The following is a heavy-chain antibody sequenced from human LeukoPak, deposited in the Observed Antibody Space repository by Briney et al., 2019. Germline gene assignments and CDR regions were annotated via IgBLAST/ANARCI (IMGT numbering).Heavy chain of an antibody. J-gene: IGHJ6*02. CDR3: ARLYGGYYGMDV. D-gene: IGHD4/OR15-4a*01. CDR1: GDTLTELS. CDR2: INPNSGGT. Sequence: GASVKVSCKVSGDTLTELSMHWVRQAPGQGLEWMGWINPNSGGTNYAQKFQGWVTMTRDTSISTAYMELSRLRSDDTAVYYCARLYGGYYGMDVWGQGTTVTVSS. V-gene: IGHV1-2*04.